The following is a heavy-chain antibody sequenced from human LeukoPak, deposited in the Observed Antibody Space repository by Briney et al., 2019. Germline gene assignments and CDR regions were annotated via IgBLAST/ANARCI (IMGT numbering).Heavy chain of an antibody. D-gene: IGHD1-26*01. J-gene: IGHJ4*02. CDR3: ARVSGTYFDY. CDR1: GFTFSSYE. V-gene: IGHV3-48*03. CDR2: ISSSGRTI. Sequence: PGGSLRLSCAVSGFTFSSYEMNWVRQAPGKGLEWVSYISSSGRTIYYADSVKGRFTISRDNAKNSLYLQMNSLRAEDTAVYYCARVSGTYFDYWGQGTLVTVSS.